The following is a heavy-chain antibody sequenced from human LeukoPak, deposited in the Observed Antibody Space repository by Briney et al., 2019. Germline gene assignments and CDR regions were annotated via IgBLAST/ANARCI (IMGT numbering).Heavy chain of an antibody. V-gene: IGHV1-8*01. D-gene: IGHD6-19*01. CDR1: GYTFTSYD. CDR3: ARGSIWLYYYYYMDV. CDR2: MNPNGGNT. J-gene: IGHJ6*03. Sequence: ASVKVSCKASGYTFTSYDINWVRQATGQGLEWMGWMNPNGGNTGYAQKFQGRVTMTRNTSISTAYMELSSLRSEDTAVYYCARGSIWLYYYYYMDVWGKGTTVTVSS.